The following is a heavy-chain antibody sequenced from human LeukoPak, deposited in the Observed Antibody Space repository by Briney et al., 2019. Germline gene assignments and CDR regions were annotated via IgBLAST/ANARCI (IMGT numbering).Heavy chain of an antibody. CDR1: GFTLSSYV. V-gene: IGHV3-23*01. Sequence: GGSLRLSCAASGFTLSSYVMSWVRQAPGKGLEWVSVIRGSGGSTYYADSVKGRFTISRDNSKNTLYLQMNSLRAEDTAVYYCAKGIAPTGSSYFDYWGQGTLVTVSS. CDR3: AKGIAPTGSSYFDY. J-gene: IGHJ4*02. D-gene: IGHD6-13*01. CDR2: IRGSGGST.